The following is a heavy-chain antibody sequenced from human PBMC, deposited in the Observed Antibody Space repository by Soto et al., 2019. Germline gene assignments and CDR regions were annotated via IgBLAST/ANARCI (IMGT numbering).Heavy chain of an antibody. CDR2: IIPILGIA. V-gene: IGHV1-69*02. D-gene: IGHD1-26*01. CDR1: GGTFSSYT. CDR3: ARGGRDGSNSEIDY. Sequence: QVQLVQSGAEVKKPGSSVKVSCKASGGTFSSYTISWAQQAPGQGLEWMGRIIPILGIANYAQEFQGRVTTTADKPSSTAYMELSSLRSEDTAVYYCARGGRDGSNSEIDYWGQGTLVTVSS. J-gene: IGHJ4*02.